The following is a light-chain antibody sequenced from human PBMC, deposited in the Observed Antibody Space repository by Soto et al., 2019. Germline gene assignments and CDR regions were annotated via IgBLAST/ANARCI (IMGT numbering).Light chain of an antibody. CDR1: QSGSSN. Sequence: EIVMTQSPATLPVSPGERATLSCRASQSGSSNLAWYQQKPGHAPRLLIYGASTKATGIPARFSGSGSGTEFTLTISSLQSEDFAVYYCQQYNNWPRLTFGGGTKVESK. J-gene: IGKJ4*01. CDR2: GAS. V-gene: IGKV3-15*01. CDR3: QQYNNWPRLT.